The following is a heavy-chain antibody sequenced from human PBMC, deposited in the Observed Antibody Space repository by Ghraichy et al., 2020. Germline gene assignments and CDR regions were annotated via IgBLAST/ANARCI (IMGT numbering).Heavy chain of an antibody. J-gene: IGHJ4*02. Sequence: GALRLSCAASGFTFSSYWMSWVRQAPGKGLEWVANIKQDGSEKYYVDSVKGRFTISRDNAKNSLYLQMNSLRAEDTAVYYCAREHLWFGEPSLDYWGQGTLVTVSS. CDR1: GFTFSSYW. D-gene: IGHD3-10*01. CDR3: AREHLWFGEPSLDY. V-gene: IGHV3-7*01. CDR2: IKQDGSEK.